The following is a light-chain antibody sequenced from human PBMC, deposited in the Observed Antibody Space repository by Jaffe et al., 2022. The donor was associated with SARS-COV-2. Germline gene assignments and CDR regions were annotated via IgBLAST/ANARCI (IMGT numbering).Light chain of an antibody. Sequence: EIVMTQSPATLSVSPGERATLSCRASQSVYSNLAWYQQKPGQAPRLLIYGASTRATGIPARFSGSGSGTEYTLTISNLQSEDFAVYHCQQYNNWPPITFGQGTRLEIK. J-gene: IGKJ5*01. CDR3: QQYNNWPPIT. CDR2: GAS. V-gene: IGKV3-15*01. CDR1: QSVYSN.